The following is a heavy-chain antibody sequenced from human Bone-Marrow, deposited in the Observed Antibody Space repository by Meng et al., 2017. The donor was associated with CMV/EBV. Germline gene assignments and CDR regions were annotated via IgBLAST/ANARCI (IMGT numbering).Heavy chain of an antibody. CDR2: INPNSGGT. Sequence: TGYYMHWVRQAPGQVLEWMGWINPNSGGTNYAQKFQSRVTMTRDTSIRTAYMELSRLRSDDTAVYYCARDGSYHCSSTSCYPDAFDIWGQGTMVTVSS. CDR3: ARDGSYHCSSTSCYPDAFDI. CDR1: TGYY. D-gene: IGHD2-2*01. V-gene: IGHV1-2*02. J-gene: IGHJ3*02.